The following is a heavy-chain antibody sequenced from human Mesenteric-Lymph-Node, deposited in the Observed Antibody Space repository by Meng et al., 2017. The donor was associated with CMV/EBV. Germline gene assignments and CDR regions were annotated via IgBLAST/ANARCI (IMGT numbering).Heavy chain of an antibody. CDR2: ITGYNYNT. V-gene: IGHV1-18*01. Sequence: ASVKVSCKASGYTFRSFGISWVRQAPGQGLEWMGWITGYNYNTNYAEKFRGRVTLSLDTSTTTAYMELNSLRSDDTAVYYCARHYLSEGEHIVAVPAALKFDNEGQGTLVTVSS. J-gene: IGHJ4*02. CDR3: ARHYLSEGEHIVAVPAALKFDN. D-gene: IGHD2-2*01. CDR1: GYTFRSFG.